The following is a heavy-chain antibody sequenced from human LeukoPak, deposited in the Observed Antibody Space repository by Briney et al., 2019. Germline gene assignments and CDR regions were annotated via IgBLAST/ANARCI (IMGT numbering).Heavy chain of an antibody. CDR1: GFTFSSYA. V-gene: IGHV3-23*01. D-gene: IGHD2-2*01. CDR2: FSGSGGST. Sequence: GGSLRLSCAASGFTFSSYAMSWVRQAPGKGLEWVSAFSGSGGSTYYADSVKGRFTISRDNSKNTLYLQMNSLRAEDTAVYYCAKKARGFLVVGSASFDYWGQGTLVTVSS. J-gene: IGHJ4*02. CDR3: AKKARGFLVVGSASFDY.